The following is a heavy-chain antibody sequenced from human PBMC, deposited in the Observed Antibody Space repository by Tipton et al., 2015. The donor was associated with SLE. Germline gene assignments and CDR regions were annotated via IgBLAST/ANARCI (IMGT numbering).Heavy chain of an antibody. D-gene: IGHD3-22*01. Sequence: SGAEVKKPGASVKVSCKASGFTFFTYGISWVRQAPGQGLQWMGWISAYNGNANYAQKLQGRVTMTTDTSTSTTYMELRSLRSDDTAVYYCARVDMYYYDSSGSPGSAFDIWGPGTMVTVSS. CDR2: ISAYNGNA. CDR3: ARVDMYYYDSSGSPGSAFDI. CDR1: GFTFFTYG. J-gene: IGHJ3*02. V-gene: IGHV1-18*01.